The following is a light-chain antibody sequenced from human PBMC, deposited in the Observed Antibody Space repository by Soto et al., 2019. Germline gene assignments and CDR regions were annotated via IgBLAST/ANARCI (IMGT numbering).Light chain of an antibody. J-gene: IGKJ1*01. V-gene: IGKV1-5*03. CDR3: QQKRT. Sequence: DIQMTQSPSTLSASVGDRVTITCRASQSISSWLAWYQQRPGKAPKLLIYKASSLESGVPSRFSGSGSGTEFTLTISSLQPDDFATYYCQQKRTFGQRTKVDIK. CDR2: KAS. CDR1: QSISSW.